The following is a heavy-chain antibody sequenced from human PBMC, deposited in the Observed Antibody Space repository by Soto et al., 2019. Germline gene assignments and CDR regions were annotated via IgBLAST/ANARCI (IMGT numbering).Heavy chain of an antibody. CDR2: IRSQANNFAT. Sequence: EMQLVESGGGLVQPGGSLKLSCRVSGFTLSGYAIHWVRQAPGKGLEWVGRIRSQANNFATEYGASVQGRFTISRDDSKNTTYLQMNSLKPEDTAVYFCTRPDYGGNSGNRDHWGQGTLVTVSS. V-gene: IGHV3-73*02. CDR1: GFTLSGYA. J-gene: IGHJ4*02. D-gene: IGHD4-17*01. CDR3: TRPDYGGNSGNRDH.